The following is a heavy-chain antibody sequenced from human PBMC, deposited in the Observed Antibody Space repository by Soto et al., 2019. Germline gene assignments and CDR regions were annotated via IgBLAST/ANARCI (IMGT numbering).Heavy chain of an antibody. CDR2: IFYSGST. CDR1: GGSISSISYY. CDR3: ARHLTYCSAGSCYSDFPYYGMDV. V-gene: IGHV4-39*01. J-gene: IGHJ6*02. D-gene: IGHD2-15*01. Sequence: SETLSLTCTVSGGSISSISYYWGWIRQPPGKRLEWIGSIFYSGSTYYNPSLKSRVTISVDTSKNQFSLKLSSVTAADTAVYYCARHLTYCSAGSCYSDFPYYGMDVWGQGTTVT.